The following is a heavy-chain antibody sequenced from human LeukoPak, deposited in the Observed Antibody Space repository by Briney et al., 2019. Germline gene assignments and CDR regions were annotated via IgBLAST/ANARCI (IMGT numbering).Heavy chain of an antibody. CDR2: IYPGYSDA. D-gene: IGHD6-13*01. CDR1: GYKLTNNW. V-gene: IGHV5-51*01. Sequence: AGESLKISCKISGYKLTNNWIGWVRQVPGKGLEWMGLIYPGYSDAKYSPSSQDQVTLSVDASVSTAYLQLSGLRASDTAIYYRVRFALSSCLDRWGQGTLVTVSS. J-gene: IGHJ5*02. CDR3: VRFALSSCLDR.